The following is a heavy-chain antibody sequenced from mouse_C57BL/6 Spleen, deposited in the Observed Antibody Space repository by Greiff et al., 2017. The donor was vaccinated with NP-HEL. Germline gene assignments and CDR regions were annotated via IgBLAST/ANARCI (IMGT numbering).Heavy chain of an antibody. V-gene: IGHV14-1*01. CDR2: IDPEDGDT. D-gene: IGHD2-2*01. CDR1: GFNIKDYY. Sequence: EVQLQQSGAELVRPGASVKLSCTASGFNIKDYYMHWVKQRPEQGLEWIGRIDPEDGDTEYAPKFQGKATMTADTSSNTAYLQLSSLTSEDTAVYYWTTYRRIYYGYWFAYWGQGTLVTVSA. CDR3: TTYRRIYYGYWFAY. J-gene: IGHJ3*01.